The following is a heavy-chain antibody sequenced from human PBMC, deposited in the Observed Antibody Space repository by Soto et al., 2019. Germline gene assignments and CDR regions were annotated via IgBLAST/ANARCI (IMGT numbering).Heavy chain of an antibody. V-gene: IGHV3-11*01. CDR2: ISSSGSTI. Sequence: GGSLRLSCAASGFTFNDYYMSWIRQAPGKGLEWVSYISSSGSTIYYADSVKGRFTISRDNAKNSLYLQMNSLRAEDTAVYYWARLRGYCSGGSCFRWFDPWGQGTLVTVSS. J-gene: IGHJ5*02. D-gene: IGHD2-15*01. CDR3: ARLRGYCSGGSCFRWFDP. CDR1: GFTFNDYY.